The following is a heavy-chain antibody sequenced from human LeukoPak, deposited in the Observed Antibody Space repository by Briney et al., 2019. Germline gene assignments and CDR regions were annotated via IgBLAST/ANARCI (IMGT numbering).Heavy chain of an antibody. V-gene: IGHV3-21*05. D-gene: IGHD1-1*01. J-gene: IGHJ3*02. CDR1: GFTFSSYS. Sequence: GGSLRLSCAASGFTFSSYSMNWVRQAPGKGLEWVSYTNSGGSYTNYADSVKGRFTISRDNAKNSLYLQMNSLRADDTAVYFCARNLRNWDGQNAYDIWGQGTMVTVSS. CDR3: ARNLRNWDGQNAYDI. CDR2: TNSGGSYT.